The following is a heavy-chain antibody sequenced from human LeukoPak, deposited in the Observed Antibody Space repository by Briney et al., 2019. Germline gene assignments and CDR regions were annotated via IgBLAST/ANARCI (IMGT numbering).Heavy chain of an antibody. D-gene: IGHD3-22*01. CDR3: AKDRGYYDSVGYGFDI. CDR2: ISGSGYNT. Sequence: GGTLRLSCVASGFTFTNHGMTWFRQAPGKGLEWVSTISGSGYNTYYADSVKGRFTISRDSSKNTLFLQMNGLRPEDTAVYYCAKDRGYYDSVGYGFDIWGQGTMVTVSS. J-gene: IGHJ3*02. CDR1: GFTFTNHG. V-gene: IGHV3-23*01.